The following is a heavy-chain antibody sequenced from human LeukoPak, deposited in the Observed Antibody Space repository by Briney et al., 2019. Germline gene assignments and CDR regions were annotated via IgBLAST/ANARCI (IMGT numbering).Heavy chain of an antibody. J-gene: IGHJ2*01. D-gene: IGHD6-25*01. Sequence: PGRSLRLSCAASGFTFSSYAMHWVRQAPGKGLEWVAVISYDGSNKYYADSVKGRFTISRDNSKNTLYLQMNSLTAEDTAVYYCARGPPWYFDLWGRGTLVTVSS. CDR3: ARGPPWYFDL. CDR2: ISYDGSNK. CDR1: GFTFSSYA. V-gene: IGHV3-30*04.